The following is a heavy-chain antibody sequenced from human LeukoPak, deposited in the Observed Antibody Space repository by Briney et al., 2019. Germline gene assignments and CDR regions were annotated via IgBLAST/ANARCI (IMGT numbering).Heavy chain of an antibody. V-gene: IGHV4-4*02. J-gene: IGHJ3*02. CDR3: ARVGIGDYYDSSGYYDAFDI. CDR1: GDSISSSNW. CDR2: IYHSGST. Sequence: SETLSLTCAVSGDSISSSNWWSWVRQPPGKGLEWIGEIYHSGSTNYNPSLKSRVTISVDKSKNQFSLKLSSVTAADTAVYYCARVGIGDYYDSSGYYDAFDIWGQGTMVTVSS. D-gene: IGHD3-22*01.